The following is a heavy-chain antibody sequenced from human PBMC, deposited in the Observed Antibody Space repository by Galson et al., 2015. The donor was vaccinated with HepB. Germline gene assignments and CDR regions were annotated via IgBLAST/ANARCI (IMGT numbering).Heavy chain of an antibody. Sequence: SVKVSCKASGYTFTSYAMHWVRQAPGQRLEWMGWINAGNGNTKYSQKFQGRVTITRDTSASTAYMELSSLRSEDTAVYYCARVDLGYCSSTSCRAQNAFDIWGQGTMVTVSS. CDR2: INAGNGNT. J-gene: IGHJ3*02. CDR3: ARVDLGYCSSTSCRAQNAFDI. V-gene: IGHV1-3*01. D-gene: IGHD2-2*01. CDR1: GYTFTSYA.